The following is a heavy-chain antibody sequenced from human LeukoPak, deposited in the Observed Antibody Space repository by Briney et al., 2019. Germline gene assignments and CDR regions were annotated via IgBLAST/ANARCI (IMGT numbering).Heavy chain of an antibody. D-gene: IGHD6-13*01. CDR2: NIPIFGTA. CDR1: GGTFSSYA. CDR3: AWGSLGAAGPKNAFDI. V-gene: IGHV1-69*05. Sequence: SLKVSCKASGGTFSSYAISWVRQAPGQGLEWIGTNIPIFGTANYAQKFQGRVTITTDESTSTAYMELMSLRSEDTAVYYCAWGSLGAAGPKNAFDIWGRGTMVTVSS. J-gene: IGHJ3*02.